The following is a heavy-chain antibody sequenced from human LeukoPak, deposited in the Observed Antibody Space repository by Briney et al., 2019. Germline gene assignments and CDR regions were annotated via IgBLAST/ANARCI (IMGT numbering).Heavy chain of an antibody. CDR1: GDSISSYY. CDR2: IYYSGST. V-gene: IGHV4-59*01. J-gene: IGHJ5*02. Sequence: SETLSLTCTVSGDSISSYYWSWIRQPPGKGLEWIGYIYYSGSTNYNPSLKSRVTISVDTSKNQFSLKLSSVTAADTAVYYCARGAYSSSNWFDPWGQGTLVTVSS. D-gene: IGHD6-6*01. CDR3: ARGAYSSSNWFDP.